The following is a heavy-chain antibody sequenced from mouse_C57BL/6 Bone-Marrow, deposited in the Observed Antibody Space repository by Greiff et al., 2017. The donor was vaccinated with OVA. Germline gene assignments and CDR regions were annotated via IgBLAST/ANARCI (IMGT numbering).Heavy chain of an antibody. CDR1: GYAFTNYL. CDR2: INPGSGGT. D-gene: IGHD1-1*01. V-gene: IGHV1-54*01. Sequence: VQLQQSGAELVRPGTSVKVSCKASGYAFTNYLIEWVKQRPGQGLELIGVINPGSGGTNYNEKFKGKATLTADKSSSTAYMQLSSLTSEDSAVYFCARSPIYYYGGFAYWGQGTLVTVSA. CDR3: ARSPIYYYGGFAY. J-gene: IGHJ3*01.